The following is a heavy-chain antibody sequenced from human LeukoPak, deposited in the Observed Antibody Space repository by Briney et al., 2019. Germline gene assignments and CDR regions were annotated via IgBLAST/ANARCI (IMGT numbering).Heavy chain of an antibody. CDR3: AGDYDFSLGIDY. V-gene: IGHV3-48*03. J-gene: IGHJ4*02. CDR2: ISSGGVTI. D-gene: IGHD3-22*01. CDR1: GFTFSSCD. Sequence: PGGSLRLSCVASGFTFSSCDMHWVRQAPGKGLEWISYISSGGVTIYYADSVKGRFTSSRDNAKNSLYLQMNSLKAEDTAVYYCAGDYDFSLGIDYWGQGMLVTVSS.